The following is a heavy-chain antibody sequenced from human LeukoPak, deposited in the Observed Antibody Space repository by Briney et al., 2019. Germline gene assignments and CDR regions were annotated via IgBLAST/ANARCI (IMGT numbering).Heavy chain of an antibody. Sequence: PGGSLRLSCAASGFTFSSYSMNWVRQAPGKGLEWVSSISSSSSYIYYADSVKGRFTISRDNAKNSLYQQMNSLRAEDTAVYYCARDLSRYGDYIDYWGQGTLVTVSS. CDR1: GFTFSSYS. CDR2: ISSSSSYI. J-gene: IGHJ4*02. D-gene: IGHD4-17*01. V-gene: IGHV3-21*01. CDR3: ARDLSRYGDYIDY.